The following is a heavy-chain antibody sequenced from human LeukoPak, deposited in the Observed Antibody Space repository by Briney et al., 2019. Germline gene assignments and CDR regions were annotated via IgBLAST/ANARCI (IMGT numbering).Heavy chain of an antibody. Sequence: GGSLRLSCAASGFTFSSYAIHWVRQAPGKGLEWVSAISGSGGSTYYADSVKGRFTISRDTSKNTVSLQMNSLRAEDTAVYYCAGDKTTGGWYEFDYWGQGTLVTVSS. CDR2: ISGSGGST. CDR1: GFTFSSYA. V-gene: IGHV3-23*01. CDR3: AGDKTTGGWYEFDY. D-gene: IGHD6-19*01. J-gene: IGHJ4*02.